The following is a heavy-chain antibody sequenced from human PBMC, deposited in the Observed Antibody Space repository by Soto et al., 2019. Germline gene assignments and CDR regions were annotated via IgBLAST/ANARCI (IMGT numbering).Heavy chain of an antibody. CDR3: ARWYYDSSGSQDQYFDY. V-gene: IGHV3-53*01. CDR2: IYSGGST. D-gene: IGHD3-22*01. CDR1: GFTVSSNY. J-gene: IGHJ4*02. Sequence: GGSLRLSCAASGFTVSSNYMSWVRQAPGKGLEWVSVIYSGGSTYYADSVKGRFTISRDNSKNTLYLQMNSLRAEDTAVYYCARWYYDSSGSQDQYFDYWGQGTLVTVSS.